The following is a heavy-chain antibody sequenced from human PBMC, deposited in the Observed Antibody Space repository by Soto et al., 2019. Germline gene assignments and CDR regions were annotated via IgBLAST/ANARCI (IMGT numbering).Heavy chain of an antibody. CDR3: ARDGGAGYGMDV. V-gene: IGHV3-33*01. D-gene: IGHD6-19*01. Sequence: QVQLVESGGGVVQPGRSLRLSCAASGFTFSSYGMHWVRQAPGKGLEWVAVIWYDGSNKYYADSVKGRFTISRDNSKNTLYLQMNSLRAEDTAVYYCARDGGAGYGMDVGGQGTTVTVSS. CDR1: GFTFSSYG. CDR2: IWYDGSNK. J-gene: IGHJ6*02.